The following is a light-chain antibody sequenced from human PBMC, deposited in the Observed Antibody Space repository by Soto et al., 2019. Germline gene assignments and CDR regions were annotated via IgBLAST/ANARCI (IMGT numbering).Light chain of an antibody. CDR1: RSNIGDNT. V-gene: IGLV1-44*01. CDR3: AAWDDSLNGPV. Sequence: QSVLTQPPSVSGPPGQRVTISCSGSRSNIGDNTVNWYQQLPGTAPKLLVYYSNQRPSGVPDRFSGSKSGTSASLAISGLQSEDEADYYCAAWDDSLNGPVFGGGTKLTVL. CDR2: YSN. J-gene: IGLJ2*01.